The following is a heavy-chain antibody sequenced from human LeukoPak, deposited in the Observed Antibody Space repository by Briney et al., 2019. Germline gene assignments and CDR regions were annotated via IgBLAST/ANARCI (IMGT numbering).Heavy chain of an antibody. Sequence: SETLSLTCTVSGGSISSGGYYWSWIRQPPGKGLEWIGYIYHSGSTYYNPSLKSRVTISVDRSKNQFSLKLSSVTAADTAVYYCARGEGDLYSSSSYFDYWGQGTLVTVSS. CDR1: GGSISSGGYY. J-gene: IGHJ4*02. V-gene: IGHV4-30-2*01. D-gene: IGHD6-13*01. CDR3: ARGEGDLYSSSSYFDY. CDR2: IYHSGST.